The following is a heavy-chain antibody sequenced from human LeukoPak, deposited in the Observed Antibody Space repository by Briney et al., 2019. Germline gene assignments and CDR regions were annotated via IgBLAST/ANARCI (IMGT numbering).Heavy chain of an antibody. D-gene: IGHD1-26*01. CDR1: GGSISNYY. V-gene: IGHV4-59*01. CDR3: ATSYVGATGPAY. Sequence: SETLSLTCTVSGGSISNYYWSWIRQPPGKGLEWIGYISYSGSTISNPSLKSRVTISVDTSKNQFSLKLTSVTAADTALYYCATSYVGATGPAYWGQGTLVTVSS. CDR2: ISYSGST. J-gene: IGHJ4*02.